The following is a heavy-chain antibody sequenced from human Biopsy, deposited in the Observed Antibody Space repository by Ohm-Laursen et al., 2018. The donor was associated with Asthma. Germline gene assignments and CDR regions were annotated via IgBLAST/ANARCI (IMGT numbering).Heavy chain of an antibody. J-gene: IGHJ6*02. CDR2: ISAYNGNT. Sequence: GSSVKVSCKASGDSLGSFINYAISWVRQAPGQGLEWMGWISAYNGNTNYAQKLQGRVTMTTDTSTSTAYMELRSLRSDDTAVYYCAREAYDILTGYYGGGGMDVWGQGTTVTVSS. CDR1: GDSLGSFINYA. D-gene: IGHD3-9*01. CDR3: AREAYDILTGYYGGGGMDV. V-gene: IGHV1-18*01.